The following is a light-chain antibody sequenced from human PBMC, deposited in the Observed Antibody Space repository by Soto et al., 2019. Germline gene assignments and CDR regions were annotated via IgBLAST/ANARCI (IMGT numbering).Light chain of an antibody. CDR1: SSNIGSHY. CDR3: AAWADSLSGL. CDR2: RNN. V-gene: IGLV1-47*01. J-gene: IGLJ3*02. Sequence: QSVLTQPPSASGTPGQRVTISCSGSSSNIGSHYVYWYQQLPGTAPKLLIYRNNQRPSGVPDRFSGSKSGTSASLAISGLRSEDEADYYCAAWADSLSGLFGGGTKLTVL.